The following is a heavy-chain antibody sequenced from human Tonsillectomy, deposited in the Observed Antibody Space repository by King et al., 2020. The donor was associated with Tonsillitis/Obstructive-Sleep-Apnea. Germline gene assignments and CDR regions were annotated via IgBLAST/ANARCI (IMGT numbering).Heavy chain of an antibody. J-gene: IGHJ3*02. CDR1: GFNFRTYG. D-gene: IGHD3/OR15-3a*01. Sequence: VQLVESGGGVVQPGRSLRLSCAASGFNFRTYGMHWVRQAPGKGLEWVAVIWYDGSNKYYVDSVKGRFTTSRDNSKNTLHLQMNSLRAEDTAVYYCARAGLGPITDAFDIWGQGTMVTVSS. V-gene: IGHV3-33*01. CDR3: ARAGLGPITDAFDI. CDR2: IWYDGSNK.